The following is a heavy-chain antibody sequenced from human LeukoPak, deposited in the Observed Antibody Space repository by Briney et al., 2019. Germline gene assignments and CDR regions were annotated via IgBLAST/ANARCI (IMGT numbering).Heavy chain of an antibody. CDR3: ARWDGGNSGFDY. CDR2: IYYSGST. J-gene: IGHJ4*02. CDR1: GGSISSYC. Sequence: PSETLSLTCTVSGGSISSYCWSWIRQPPGKGLEWIGYIYYSGSTNYNPSLKSRVTISVDTSKNQFSLKLSSVTAADTAVYYCARWDGGNSGFDYWGQGTLVTVSS. D-gene: IGHD4-23*01. V-gene: IGHV4-59*01.